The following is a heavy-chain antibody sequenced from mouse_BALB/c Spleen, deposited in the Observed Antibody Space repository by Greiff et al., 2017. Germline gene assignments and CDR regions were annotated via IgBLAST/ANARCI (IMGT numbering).Heavy chain of an antibody. Sequence: EVKLVESGGGLVQPGGSLKLSCAASGFAFSSYDMSWVRQTPEKRLEWVAYISSGGGSTYYPDTVKGRFTISRDNAKNTLYLQMSSLKSEDTAMYYCARQYGNYGRSAMDYWGQGTSVTVSS. D-gene: IGHD2-1*01. CDR2: ISSGGGST. CDR1: GFAFSSYD. J-gene: IGHJ4*01. CDR3: ARQYGNYGRSAMDY. V-gene: IGHV5-12-1*01.